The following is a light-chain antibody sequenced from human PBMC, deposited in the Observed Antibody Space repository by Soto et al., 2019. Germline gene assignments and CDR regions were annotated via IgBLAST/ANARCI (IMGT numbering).Light chain of an antibody. V-gene: IGLV1-51*01. CDR2: DNN. J-gene: IGLJ2*01. Sequence: QSVLTQPPSVSAAPGQKVTISCSGSNSNIGNNYVSWYQQFPGTAPKVLIYDNNKRPSGIPDRFSGSKSATSATLVITGLRTGDEADYYCGAWDSSLHAGVFGGGTKLTVL. CDR1: NSNIGNNY. CDR3: GAWDSSLHAGV.